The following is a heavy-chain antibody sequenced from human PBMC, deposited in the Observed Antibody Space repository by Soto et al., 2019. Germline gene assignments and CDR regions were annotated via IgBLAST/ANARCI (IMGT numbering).Heavy chain of an antibody. CDR3: ARPYSSGWYLFAFDI. CDR2: IIPIFGTA. CDR1: GGTFSSYA. V-gene: IGHV1-69*13. Sequence: GASVKVSCKASGGTFSSYAISWVRQAPGQGLEWMGGIIPIFGTANYAQKFQGRVTITADESTSTAYMELSSLRSEDTAVYYCARPYSSGWYLFAFDIWGQGTMVTVSS. J-gene: IGHJ3*02. D-gene: IGHD6-19*01.